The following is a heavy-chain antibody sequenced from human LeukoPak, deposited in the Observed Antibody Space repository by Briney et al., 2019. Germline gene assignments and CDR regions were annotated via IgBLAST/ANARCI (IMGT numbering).Heavy chain of an antibody. CDR2: IYSSGSYI. V-gene: IGHV3-21*01. Sequence: GGSLRLSCAASGFTFSTYTMNWVRQAPGKGLEWVSSIYSSGSYIYYADSVQGRFTISRDNAKSSLYLQMNSLRAEDTALYYCARDRTTVSSPLDYWGQGTLVIVSS. CDR1: GFTFSTYT. CDR3: ARDRTTVSSPLDY. J-gene: IGHJ4*02. D-gene: IGHD4-17*01.